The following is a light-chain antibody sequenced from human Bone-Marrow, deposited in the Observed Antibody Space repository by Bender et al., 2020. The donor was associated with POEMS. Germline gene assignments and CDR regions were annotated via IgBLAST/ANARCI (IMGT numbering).Light chain of an antibody. CDR2: DVS. CDR3: VAWDASLNGWV. J-gene: IGLJ3*02. V-gene: IGLV2-14*03. CDR1: NSDVGGYRS. Sequence: QSALTQPASVSGSPGQSITISCTGTNSDVGGYRSVSWYQQHPGKAPKLIIYDVSNRPSGVSNRFSGSKSGSTASLAITGLQSDDEAIYFCVAWDASLNGWVFGGGTKLTVL.